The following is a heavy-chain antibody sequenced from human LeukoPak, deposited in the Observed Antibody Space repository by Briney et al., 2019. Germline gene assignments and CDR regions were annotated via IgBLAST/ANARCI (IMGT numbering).Heavy chain of an antibody. Sequence: GGSLRLSCAASGFTFSSYWMHWVRRAPGKGLVWVSRIKSDGSSTNYADSVKGRFTISGDNAKNTLYLQMNSLRAEDTAVYYCARGYIENYTYTFGSWGQGTLVTVSS. V-gene: IGHV3-74*01. CDR2: IKSDGSST. D-gene: IGHD2-15*01. J-gene: IGHJ4*02. CDR1: GFTFSSYW. CDR3: ARGYIENYTYTFGS.